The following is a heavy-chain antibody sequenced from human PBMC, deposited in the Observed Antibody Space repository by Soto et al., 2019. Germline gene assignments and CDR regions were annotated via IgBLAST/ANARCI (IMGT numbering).Heavy chain of an antibody. CDR3: AKDPAAAAGSYYYYGMDV. V-gene: IGHV3-30*18. Sequence: GGSLRLSCAASGFTFSSYGMHWVRQAPGKGLEWVAVISYDGSNKYYADSVKGRFTISRDNSKNTLYLQMNSLRAEDTAVYYCAKDPAAAAGSYYYYGMDVWGQGTTVTVSS. J-gene: IGHJ6*02. D-gene: IGHD6-13*01. CDR1: GFTFSSYG. CDR2: ISYDGSNK.